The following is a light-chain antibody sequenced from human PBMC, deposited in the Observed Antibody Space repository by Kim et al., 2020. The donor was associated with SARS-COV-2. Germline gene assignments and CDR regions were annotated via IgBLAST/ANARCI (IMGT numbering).Light chain of an antibody. CDR2: AAS. Sequence: TSAGDRVTISCRESQNINRYLNWYQQKPGKGTKLLIYAASSLQSGVPSICSGSGSGTDFTLTITSLQPEDFATYYCQQSYSTPLTFGGGTKVDIK. V-gene: IGKV1-39*01. CDR3: QQSYSTPLT. J-gene: IGKJ4*01. CDR1: QNINRY.